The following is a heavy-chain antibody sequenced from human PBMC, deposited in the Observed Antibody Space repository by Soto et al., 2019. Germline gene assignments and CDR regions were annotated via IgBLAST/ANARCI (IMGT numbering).Heavy chain of an antibody. D-gene: IGHD3-3*01. CDR2: INPATGAA. J-gene: IGHJ3*02. V-gene: IGHV1-2*04. CDR1: GYPVTAYY. Sequence: QLHLVQSGAVVKKPGASVTVSCSASGYPVTAYYMHWVRQAPGRGLEWMGGINPATGAAKYTQTFQGWVTITRDSSTGSVSMELGGLTSEDTAVFSCARGGGVGVAVSAAFDMWGQGTLVTVSS. CDR3: ARGGGVGVAVSAAFDM.